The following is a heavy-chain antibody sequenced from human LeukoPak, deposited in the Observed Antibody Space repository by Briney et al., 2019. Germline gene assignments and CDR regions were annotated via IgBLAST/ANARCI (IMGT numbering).Heavy chain of an antibody. Sequence: PGGSLRLSCAASGFTFSSYVMSWVRQAPGKGLEWVANIKQDGSEKYYVDSVKGRFTISRDNAKNSLYLQMNSLRAEDTAVYYCARDQAAAGTISNFDYWGQGTLVTVSS. V-gene: IGHV3-7*01. J-gene: IGHJ4*02. D-gene: IGHD6-13*01. CDR2: IKQDGSEK. CDR3: ARDQAAAGTISNFDY. CDR1: GFTFSSYV.